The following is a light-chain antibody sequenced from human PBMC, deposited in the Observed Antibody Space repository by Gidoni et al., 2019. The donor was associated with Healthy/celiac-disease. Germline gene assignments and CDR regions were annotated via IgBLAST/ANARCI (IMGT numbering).Light chain of an antibody. V-gene: IGKV1-5*03. CDR3: QQYNSYPRT. CDR1: QSISSW. J-gene: IGKJ1*01. Sequence: DIQMTESPSTLSASVGDRVTITCRASQSISSWLAWYQQKPGKAPKLLIYKASSLESGVPSRFSVSGSGTEFTLPISSLQPDDFATYYCQQYNSYPRTFGQGTKVEIQ. CDR2: KAS.